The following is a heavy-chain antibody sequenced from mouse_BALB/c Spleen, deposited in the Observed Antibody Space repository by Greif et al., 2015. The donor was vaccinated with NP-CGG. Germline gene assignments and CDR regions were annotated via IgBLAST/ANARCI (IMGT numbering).Heavy chain of an antibody. V-gene: IGHV7-3*02. Sequence: EVQLVESGGGLVQPGGSLRLSCATPGFTFTDYYMSWVRQPPGKALEWLGFIRNKANGYTTEYSASVKGRFTISRDNSQSFLYLQMNALRAEDSATYYCARDWSFAYWGQGTLVTVSA. CDR3: ARDWSFAY. CDR1: GFTFTDYY. CDR2: IRNKANGYTT. J-gene: IGHJ3*01.